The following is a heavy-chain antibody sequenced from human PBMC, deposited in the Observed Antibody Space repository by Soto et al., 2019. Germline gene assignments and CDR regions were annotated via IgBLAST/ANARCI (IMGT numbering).Heavy chain of an antibody. CDR3: ATLEVAGGAVDY. V-gene: IGHV4-4*08. Sequence: SETLSLTCTVSGGSISGFYWSWIRQSPGKGLEWIGYIYDGDSTNYNPSLESRVTISVDTSKNQFSLKLSSVTAADTAVYYCATLEVAGGAVDYWGQGTLVTVSS. CDR2: IYDGDST. CDR1: GGSISGFY. D-gene: IGHD6-19*01. J-gene: IGHJ4*02.